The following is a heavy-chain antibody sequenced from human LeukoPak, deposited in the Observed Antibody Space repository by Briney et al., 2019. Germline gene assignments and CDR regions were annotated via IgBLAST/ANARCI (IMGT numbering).Heavy chain of an antibody. CDR3: ARVSGCSTSCYPRFDP. Sequence: PGGSLRLSCAASGFTFSSYWMSWVRQAPGKGLEWVANIKQDGSEKYYVDSVKGRFTISRDNAKNSLYLQMNSLRAEDTAVYYCARVSGCSTSCYPRFDPWGQGTLVTVSS. CDR2: IKQDGSEK. J-gene: IGHJ5*02. V-gene: IGHV3-7*01. CDR1: GFTFSSYW. D-gene: IGHD2-2*01.